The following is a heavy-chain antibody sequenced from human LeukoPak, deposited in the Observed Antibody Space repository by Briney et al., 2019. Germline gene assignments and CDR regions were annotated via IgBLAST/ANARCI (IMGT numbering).Heavy chain of an antibody. Sequence: PGGSLRLSCAASGFTFDDYAMHWVRQAPGKGLEWVSGISWNSGSIGYADSVKGRLTTSRDNAKNSLYLQMNSLRADDTAVYYCARVVTAAWDWFDPWGQGTLVTVSS. J-gene: IGHJ5*02. V-gene: IGHV3-9*01. CDR1: GFTFDDYA. CDR3: ARVVTAAWDWFDP. CDR2: ISWNSGSI. D-gene: IGHD2-2*01.